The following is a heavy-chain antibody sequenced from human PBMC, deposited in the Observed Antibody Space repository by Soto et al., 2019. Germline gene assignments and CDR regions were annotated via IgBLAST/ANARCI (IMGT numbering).Heavy chain of an antibody. D-gene: IGHD5-18*01. J-gene: IGHJ4*02. CDR2: IYHSGST. CDR1: GGSISSGGYS. V-gene: IGHV4-30-2*01. CDR3: ARARGYSYGPDY. Sequence: LSLTCAVSGGSISSGGYSWSWIRQPPGKGLEWIGYIYHSGSTYYNPSLKSRVTISVDRSKNQFSLKLSSVTAADTAVYYCARARGYSYGPDYWGQGTLVTVSS.